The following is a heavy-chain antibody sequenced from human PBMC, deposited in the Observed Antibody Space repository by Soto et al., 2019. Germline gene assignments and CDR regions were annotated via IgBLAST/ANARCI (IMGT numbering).Heavy chain of an antibody. Sequence: PSETLSLTCTVSGGSISSYYWSWIRQPPGKGLEWIGSVHYGGTTYYNPSLRSRVTISVDTSRDQFSLKLSSVTAADTAVYYCATYSGTSGDFAYWGQGTLVTVSS. J-gene: IGHJ4*02. CDR1: GGSISSYY. CDR3: ATYSGTSGDFAY. V-gene: IGHV4-59*04. D-gene: IGHD1-26*01. CDR2: VHYGGTT.